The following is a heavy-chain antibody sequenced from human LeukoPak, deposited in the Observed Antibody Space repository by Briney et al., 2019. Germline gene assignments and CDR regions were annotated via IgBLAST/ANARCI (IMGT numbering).Heavy chain of an antibody. V-gene: IGHV3-53*01. J-gene: IGHJ4*02. CDR1: GFSVSGKF. Sequence: GRSLRLSCAASGFSVSGKFMSWVRQAPGKGLEWVSIIHYDGKIRYAGSVGGRFTIYRDDSENTLFLQMNSLRVDDTAVYFCASGDGYLQPYWGQGTLVTVSS. D-gene: IGHD2-21*01. CDR2: IHYDGKI. CDR3: ASGDGYLQPY.